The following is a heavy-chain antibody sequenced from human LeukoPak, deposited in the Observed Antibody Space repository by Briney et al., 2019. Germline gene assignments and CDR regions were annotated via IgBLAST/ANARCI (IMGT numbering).Heavy chain of an antibody. Sequence: GGSRRLSCAASGFTFSNYWMHWVRQVPGKGPEWVSHINGDGGDTGYADSVKGRFTISRDNRKNTVYLQMNSLRAEDTAVYYCARDQLSYCDGDCPWGQGTLVTVSS. V-gene: IGHV3-74*01. D-gene: IGHD2-21*02. J-gene: IGHJ5*02. CDR1: GFTFSNYW. CDR2: INGDGGDT. CDR3: ARDQLSYCDGDCP.